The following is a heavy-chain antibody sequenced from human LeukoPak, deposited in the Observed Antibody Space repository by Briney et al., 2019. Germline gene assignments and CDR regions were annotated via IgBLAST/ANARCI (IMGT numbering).Heavy chain of an antibody. J-gene: IGHJ4*02. Sequence: SETLSLTCTVSGGSISSYYWSWIRQPPGKGLEWIGYIYTSGSTNYNPSLKSRVTISVGTSKNQFSLKLSSVTAADTAVYYCARGITIFGVVTKAQYYFDYWGQGTLVTVSS. CDR2: IYTSGST. D-gene: IGHD3-3*01. CDR3: ARGITIFGVVTKAQYYFDY. V-gene: IGHV4-4*09. CDR1: GGSISSYY.